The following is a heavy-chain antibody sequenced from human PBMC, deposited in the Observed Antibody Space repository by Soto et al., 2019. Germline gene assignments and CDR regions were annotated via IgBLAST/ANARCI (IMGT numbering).Heavy chain of an antibody. J-gene: IGHJ6*02. D-gene: IGHD2-21*02. Sequence: QVQLQESDPGLVRPSQTLSLTCTVSGGSISVEHYHWTWIRQPPGKGLERIGYIHYSGSVYYNPSLQSRLSMSVDTSKNLFSLNLASVTAADTAVYFCVREDDGGDRDYYGLDVWGQGTTVTVSS. CDR2: IHYSGSV. CDR3: VREDDGGDRDYYGLDV. V-gene: IGHV4-30-4*01. CDR1: GGSISVEHYH.